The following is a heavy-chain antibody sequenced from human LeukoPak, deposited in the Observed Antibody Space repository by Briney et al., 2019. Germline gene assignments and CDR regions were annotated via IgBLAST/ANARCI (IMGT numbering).Heavy chain of an antibody. D-gene: IGHD3-3*01. J-gene: IGHJ3*01. CDR1: GYSFTGYH. V-gene: IGHV1-2*02. CDR3: AREFSSKLEWLAYVTGDDAFDV. CDR2: VNPKTGGT. Sequence: GASVKVSCMAFGYSFTGYHLHWVRQAPRQGLEWMGWVNPKTGGTNYARKFQGRVTMTRDTSINTVNMELSRLTSDDTAVYYCAREFSSKLEWLAYVTGDDAFDVWGQGTMITVS.